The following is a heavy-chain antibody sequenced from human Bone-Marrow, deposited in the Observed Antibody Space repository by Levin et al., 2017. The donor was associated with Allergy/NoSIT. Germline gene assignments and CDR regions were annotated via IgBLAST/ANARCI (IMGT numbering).Heavy chain of an antibody. V-gene: IGHV1-2*02. CDR1: GYTFTGYY. Sequence: ASVKVSCKASGYTFTGYYMHWVRQAPGQGLEWMGWINPNSGGTNYAQKFQGRVTMTRDTSISTAYMELSRLRSDDTAVYYCARGFIGVAGTSGDYWGQGTLVTVSS. D-gene: IGHD6-19*01. CDR3: ARGFIGVAGTSGDY. J-gene: IGHJ4*02. CDR2: INPNSGGT.